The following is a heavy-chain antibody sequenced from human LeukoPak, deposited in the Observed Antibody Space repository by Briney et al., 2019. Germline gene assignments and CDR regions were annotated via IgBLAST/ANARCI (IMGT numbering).Heavy chain of an antibody. J-gene: IGHJ3*02. CDR1: GGSISSYY. D-gene: IGHD3-22*01. Sequence: SETLSLTCTVSGGSISSYYWSWIRQPAGKGLEWIGRIYVSGSTNYNPSLKSRATMSVDTSKNQLSLKLSSVTAADTAVYYCAEDLQTMVVGGAFDIWGQGTMVTVS. CDR3: AEDLQTMVVGGAFDI. V-gene: IGHV4-4*07. CDR2: IYVSGST.